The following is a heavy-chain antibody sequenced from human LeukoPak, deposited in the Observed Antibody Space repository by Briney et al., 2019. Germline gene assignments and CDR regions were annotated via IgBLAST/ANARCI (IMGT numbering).Heavy chain of an antibody. CDR2: IQNSGNI. CDR1: GGSISSYY. D-gene: IGHD6-19*01. CDR3: ARGRSPNSSGWVKYWYLDI. J-gene: IGHJ2*01. Sequence: PSETLSLTCTVSGGSISSYYWSWIRQPPGKGLEWIGHIQNSGNINYNPSLTSRVSMSVDTSKNQFSLKLSSVTAADTAVYYCARGRSPNSSGWVKYWYLDIWGRGTLVTVST. V-gene: IGHV4-59*01.